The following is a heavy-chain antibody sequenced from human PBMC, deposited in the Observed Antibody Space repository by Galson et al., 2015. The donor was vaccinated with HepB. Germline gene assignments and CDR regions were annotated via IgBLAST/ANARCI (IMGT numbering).Heavy chain of an antibody. V-gene: IGHV3-23*01. Sequence: SLRLSCAASGFTFSSYAMTWVRQAPGKGLEWVSTISGRGGRTYFADSVKGRFTISRDNSKDTLYLRMYSLRAEDTAIYYCAKTRPVVPAAIQDYYYYAMDVWGQGTTVTVSS. CDR1: GFTFSSYA. CDR2: ISGRGGRT. CDR3: AKTRPVVPAAIQDYYYYAMDV. D-gene: IGHD2-2*02. J-gene: IGHJ6*02.